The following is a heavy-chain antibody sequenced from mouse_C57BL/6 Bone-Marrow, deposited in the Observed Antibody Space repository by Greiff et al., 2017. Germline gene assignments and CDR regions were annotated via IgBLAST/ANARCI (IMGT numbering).Heavy chain of an antibody. J-gene: IGHJ4*01. CDR3: ARGTTVVGGAMDY. D-gene: IGHD1-1*01. V-gene: IGHV1-18*01. CDR2: SNPNNGGT. Sequence: EVQLQQSGPELVKPGASVKIPCKASGYTFTDYNMDWVKQSHGKSLEWIGDSNPNNGGTIYNQKFKGKATLTVDKSSSTAYMELRSLTSEDTAVYYCARGTTVVGGAMDYWGQGTSVTVSS. CDR1: GYTFTDYN.